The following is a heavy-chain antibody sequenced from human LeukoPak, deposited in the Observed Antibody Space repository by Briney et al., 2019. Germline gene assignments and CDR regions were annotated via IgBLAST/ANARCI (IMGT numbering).Heavy chain of an antibody. V-gene: IGHV3-43*02. Sequence: PGWSLRLSCAASGFTFDDYAMHWVRQAPGKGLEWVSVISGDGGSTDYADSVKGRFTISRDNSKNSLYLQMNSLRTEDTALYYCAKGGRSRWNQVDYWGQGTLVTVSS. D-gene: IGHD5-24*01. CDR1: GFTFDDYA. CDR3: AKGGRSRWNQVDY. CDR2: ISGDGGST. J-gene: IGHJ4*02.